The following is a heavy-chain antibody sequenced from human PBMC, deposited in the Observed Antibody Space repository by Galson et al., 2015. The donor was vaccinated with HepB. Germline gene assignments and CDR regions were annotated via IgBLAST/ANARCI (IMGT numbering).Heavy chain of an antibody. CDR2: ISSSGSTI. CDR1: GFTFSDYY. Sequence: SLRLSCAASGFTFSDYYMSWIRQAPGKGLEWVSYISSSGSTIYYADSVRGRFTISRDNAKNSLYLQMNSLRAEDMALYYCARDRIQHGNDYWGQGTLVTVFS. J-gene: IGHJ4*02. D-gene: IGHD1-14*01. V-gene: IGHV3-11*01. CDR3: ARDRIQHGNDY.